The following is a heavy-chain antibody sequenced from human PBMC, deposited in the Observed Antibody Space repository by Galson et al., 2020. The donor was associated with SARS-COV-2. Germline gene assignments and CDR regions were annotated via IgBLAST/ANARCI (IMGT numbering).Heavy chain of an antibody. J-gene: IGHJ4*02. V-gene: IGHV1-46*01. CDR1: GYTFTSYY. Sequence: ASVKVSCKASGYTFTSYYMHWVRQAPGQGLAWMGILNPSGGTTTYAQKFQGRVTMTRDTSTSTVYMELSSLRSEDTAVYYCATDKEYTYGPYDYWGQGTLVTVSS. CDR3: ATDKEYTYGPYDY. CDR2: LNPSGGTT. D-gene: IGHD5-18*01.